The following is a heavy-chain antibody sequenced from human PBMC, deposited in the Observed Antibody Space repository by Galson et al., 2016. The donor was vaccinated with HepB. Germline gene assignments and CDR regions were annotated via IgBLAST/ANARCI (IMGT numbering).Heavy chain of an antibody. V-gene: IGHV3-33*01. D-gene: IGHD5-12*01. CDR1: GFTLNNYT. CDR3: SREGFSGYDSLDY. Sequence: SLRLSCAVSGFTLNNYTIHWVRQAPGKGLEWVAVIWYDGSNRYYGESVEGRFTISRDNSKNTVYLQTNSLRPEDTAVYYCSREGFSGYDSLDYWGQGTLVTVPS. J-gene: IGHJ4*02. CDR2: IWYDGSNR.